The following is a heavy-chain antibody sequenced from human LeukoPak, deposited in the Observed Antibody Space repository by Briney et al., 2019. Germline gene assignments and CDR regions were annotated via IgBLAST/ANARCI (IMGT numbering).Heavy chain of an antibody. CDR2: IWYDGSNK. J-gene: IGHJ6*02. V-gene: IGHV3-33*08. CDR1: GFTFSSYG. CDR3: ASSDPTVTRRAYYYYGMDV. Sequence: GGSLRPSCAASGFTFSSYGIHWVRQAPGKGLERVAVIWYDGSNKYYADSVKGRFTISRDNSKNTLYLQMNNLRAEDTAVYYCASSDPTVTRRAYYYYGMDVWGQGTTVTVSS. D-gene: IGHD4-17*01.